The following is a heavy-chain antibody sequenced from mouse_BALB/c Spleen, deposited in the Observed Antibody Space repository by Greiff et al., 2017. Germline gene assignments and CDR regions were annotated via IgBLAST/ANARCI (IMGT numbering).Heavy chain of an antibody. V-gene: IGHV5-6-4*01. CDR3: TRDGDGYYVDY. CDR2: ISSGGSYT. Sequence: EVQGVESGGGLVKPGGSLKLSCAASGFTFSSYTMSWVRQTPEKRLEWVATISSGGSYTYYPDSVKGRFTISRDNAKNTLYLQMSSLKSEDTAMYYCTRDGDGYYVDYWGQGTTLTVSS. D-gene: IGHD2-3*01. CDR1: GFTFSSYT. J-gene: IGHJ2*01.